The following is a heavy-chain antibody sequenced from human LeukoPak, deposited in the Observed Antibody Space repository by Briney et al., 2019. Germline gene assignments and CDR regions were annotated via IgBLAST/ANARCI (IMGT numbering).Heavy chain of an antibody. CDR3: ARDWQVGATDY. Sequence: GRSLRLSCAASGFTFSSYGMHWVRQAPGKGLEWVAVIWYDGSNKYYADSVKGRFTISRDNSKNTLYLQMNSLRAEDTAVYYCARDWQVGATDYWGQGTLVTVSP. D-gene: IGHD1-26*01. CDR1: GFTFSSYG. V-gene: IGHV3-33*01. J-gene: IGHJ4*02. CDR2: IWYDGSNK.